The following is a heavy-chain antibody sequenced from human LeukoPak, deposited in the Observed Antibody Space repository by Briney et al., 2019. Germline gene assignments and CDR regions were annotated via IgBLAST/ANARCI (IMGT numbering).Heavy chain of an antibody. CDR3: ARIVSSSHDC. D-gene: IGHD2-2*01. Sequence: SETLSLTCAVYGGSFSGYYWSWIRQPAGKGLEWIGRIYTSGSTNYNPSLKSRVTMSVDTSKNQFSLKLSSVTAADTAVYYCARIVSSSHDCWGQGTLVTVSS. V-gene: IGHV4-59*10. J-gene: IGHJ4*02. CDR2: IYTSGST. CDR1: GGSFSGYY.